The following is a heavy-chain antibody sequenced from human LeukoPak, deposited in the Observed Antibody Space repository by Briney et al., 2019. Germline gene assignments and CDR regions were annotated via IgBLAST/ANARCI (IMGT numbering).Heavy chain of an antibody. Sequence: SVKVSCKAYEGTFSSYAISWVRKASGQGLEWMGRIIPILGIANYAQKFQGRVTITADKSTGTAYMELSSLRSEDTAVYYCARDHSTDDSSSWSYYFDYWGQGTLVTVSS. J-gene: IGHJ4*02. CDR2: IIPILGIA. CDR1: EGTFSSYA. D-gene: IGHD6-13*01. V-gene: IGHV1-69*04. CDR3: ARDHSTDDSSSWSYYFDY.